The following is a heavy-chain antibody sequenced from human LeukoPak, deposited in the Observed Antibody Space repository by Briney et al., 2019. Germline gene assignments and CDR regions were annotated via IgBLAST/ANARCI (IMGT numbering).Heavy chain of an antibody. V-gene: IGHV1-18*01. CDR3: ARDSWGGIVATTFDY. CDR1: GYTFTSYG. J-gene: IGHJ4*02. D-gene: IGHD5-12*01. CDR2: ISAYNGNT. Sequence: ASVKVSCKASGYTFTSYGIGWVRQAPGQGLEWMGWISAYNGNTNYAQKLQGRVTMTTDTSTSTAYMELRSLRSDDTAVYYCARDSWGGIVATTFDYWGQGTLVTVSS.